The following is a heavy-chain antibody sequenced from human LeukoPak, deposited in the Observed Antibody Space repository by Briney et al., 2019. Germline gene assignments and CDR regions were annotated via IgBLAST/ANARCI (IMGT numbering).Heavy chain of an antibody. J-gene: IGHJ4*02. CDR2: IYYSGST. Sequence: SETLSLTCTVPGGSISSYYWSWIRQPPGKGLEWIGYIYYSGSTNYNPSLKSRVTISVDTSKNQFSLKLSSVTAADTAVYYCARGPQYYYDSSGPFDYWGQGTLVTVSS. CDR1: GGSISSYY. D-gene: IGHD3-22*01. V-gene: IGHV4-59*01. CDR3: ARGPQYYYDSSGPFDY.